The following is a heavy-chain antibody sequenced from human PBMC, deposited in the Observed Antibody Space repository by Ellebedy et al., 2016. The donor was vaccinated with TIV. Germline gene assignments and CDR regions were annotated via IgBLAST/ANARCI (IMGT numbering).Heavy chain of an antibody. CDR3: ASETFNDVDLELWGLFDM. V-gene: IGHV3-66*01. D-gene: IGHD3-16*01. CDR2: ISVGGST. Sequence: GESLKISCVVSGFTVNSNYMSWVRQAPGKGLEWVSVISVGGSTYYADSVKGRFTISRDNSKHTLFLQMYSLRAEDTAVYYCASETFNDVDLELWGLFDMWGQGTTVTVSS. CDR1: GFTVNSNY. J-gene: IGHJ3*02.